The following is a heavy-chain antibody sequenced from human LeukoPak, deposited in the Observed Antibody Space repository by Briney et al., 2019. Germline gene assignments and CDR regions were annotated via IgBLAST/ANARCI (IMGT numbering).Heavy chain of an antibody. J-gene: IGHJ6*03. CDR3: ARDGNYDFWSGDTTGLYYYYMDV. CDR1: GYTFTSY. D-gene: IGHD3-3*01. Sequence: ASVKVSCKASGYTFTSYMHWVRRAPGQGLEWMGIINPSGGSTSYAQKFQGRVTMTRDTSTSTVYMELSSLRSEDTAVYYCARDGNYDFWSGDTTGLYYYYMDVWGKGTTVTVSS. V-gene: IGHV1-46*01. CDR2: INPSGGST.